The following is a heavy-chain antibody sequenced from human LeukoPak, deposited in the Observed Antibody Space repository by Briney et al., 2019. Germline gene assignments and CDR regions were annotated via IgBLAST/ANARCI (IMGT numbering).Heavy chain of an antibody. V-gene: IGHV3-23*01. CDR1: GFTFSNYA. CDR2: ITSTYITE. D-gene: IGHD3-10*01. CDR3: ARERRSFILVRGVSAAFEY. J-gene: IGHJ4*02. Sequence: GGSLRLSCAASGFTFSNYAVNWVRQAPGKGLEWVWAITSTYITEHYADSVKGRFTISRDNSKNTLYLQMDSLRAEDTAVYYCARERRSFILVRGVSAAFEYWGQGALVIVSS.